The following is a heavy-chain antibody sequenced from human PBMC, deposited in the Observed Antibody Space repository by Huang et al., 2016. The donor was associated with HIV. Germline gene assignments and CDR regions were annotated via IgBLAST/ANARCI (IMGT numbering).Heavy chain of an antibody. CDR2: ISTNNGDT. J-gene: IGHJ4*02. CDR3: GGSSGYWSFDY. Sequence: QVQLVQSGGEVKKPGASVKVSCKASDYTFTSYGISWVRQAPGQGLEWMGWISTNNGDTKYAQKFQGRVTMTTDTSTSTADMELRSLRSDDTAVYYCGGSSGYWSFDYWGQGTLVTVSS. CDR1: DYTFTSYG. D-gene: IGHD3-22*01. V-gene: IGHV1-18*04.